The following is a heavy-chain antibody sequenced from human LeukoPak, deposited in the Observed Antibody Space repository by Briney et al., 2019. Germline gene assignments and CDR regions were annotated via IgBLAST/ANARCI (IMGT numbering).Heavy chain of an antibody. D-gene: IGHD3-10*01. CDR2: ISSSSSYT. CDR3: ARGRGSGSYDYFDY. CDR1: GFTFSSYA. Sequence: PGGSLRLSCAASGFTFSSYAMSWVRQAPGKGLEWVSYISSSSSYTNYADSVKGRLTISRDNAKNSLYLQMNSLRAEDTAVYYCARGRGSGSYDYFDYWGQGTLVTVSS. J-gene: IGHJ4*02. V-gene: IGHV3-11*05.